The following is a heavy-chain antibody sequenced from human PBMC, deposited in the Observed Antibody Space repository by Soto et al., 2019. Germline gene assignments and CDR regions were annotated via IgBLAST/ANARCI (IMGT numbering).Heavy chain of an antibody. CDR2: IIPIFGTA. CDR3: ARVDTAMVTLDYYYYGMDV. Sequence: GASVKVSCKASGGTFSSYAISWVRQAPGQGLEWMGGIIPIFGTANYAQKFQGRVTITADESTSTAYMELSSLRSEDTAVYYCARVDTAMVTLDYYYYGMDVWGQGTTVTVSS. CDR1: GGTFSSYA. V-gene: IGHV1-69*13. J-gene: IGHJ6*02. D-gene: IGHD5-18*01.